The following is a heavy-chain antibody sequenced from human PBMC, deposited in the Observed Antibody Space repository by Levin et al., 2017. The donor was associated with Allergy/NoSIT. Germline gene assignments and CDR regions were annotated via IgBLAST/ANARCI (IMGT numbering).Heavy chain of an antibody. CDR2: IYSGGST. J-gene: IGHJ5*02. CDR1: GFTVSSHY. D-gene: IGHD6-6*01. Sequence: GDSLKISCAASGFTVSSHYMSWVRQAPGKGLEWVSVIYSGGSTYYADSVKGRFTISRDNSKNTLYLQMNSLRAEDTAVYYCARERGSSSYNWFDPWGQGTLVTVSS. V-gene: IGHV3-53*01. CDR3: ARERGSSSYNWFDP.